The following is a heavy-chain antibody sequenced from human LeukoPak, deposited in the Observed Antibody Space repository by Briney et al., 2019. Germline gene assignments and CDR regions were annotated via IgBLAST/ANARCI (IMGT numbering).Heavy chain of an antibody. J-gene: IGHJ3*02. D-gene: IGHD5-18*01. CDR3: ARDHSYGDAFDI. CDR2: ISSSSSHI. Sequence: ETLSLTCTVSGGSISSYYWSWIRQPPGKGLEWVSSISSSSSHIYYADSVKGRFTISRDNAKNSLYLQMNSLRAEDTAVYYCARDHSYGDAFDIWGQGTMVTVSS. CDR1: GGSISSYY. V-gene: IGHV3-21*01.